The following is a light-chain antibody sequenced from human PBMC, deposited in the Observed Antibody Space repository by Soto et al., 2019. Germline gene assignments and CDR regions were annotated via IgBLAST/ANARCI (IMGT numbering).Light chain of an antibody. CDR3: QSYDSSLSGPWV. V-gene: IGLV1-40*01. CDR1: SSNIGAGYG. CDR2: GNP. Sequence: QSVLTQPPSVSGAPGQRVTISCTGSSSNIGAGYGVHWYQQLPGTAPKLLIYGNPNRPSGVPDRFSGSKSGTSASLAITGLQAEDEADYYCQSYDSSLSGPWVFGGGTQLTVL. J-gene: IGLJ3*02.